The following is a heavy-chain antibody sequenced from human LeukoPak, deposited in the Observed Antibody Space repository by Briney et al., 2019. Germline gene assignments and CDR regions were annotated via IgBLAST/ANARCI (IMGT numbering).Heavy chain of an antibody. J-gene: IGHJ4*02. V-gene: IGHV4-30-2*01. D-gene: IGHD5-18*01. Sequence: SETLSLTCTVSGGSISSGGYYWSWIRQPPGKGLEWIGYIYHSGSTYYNPSLKSRVTISVDTSNNQFSLKLSSVTAADTAVYYCARGMGTANHWGQGTLVTVSS. CDR1: GGSISSGGYY. CDR3: ARGMGTANH. CDR2: IYHSGST.